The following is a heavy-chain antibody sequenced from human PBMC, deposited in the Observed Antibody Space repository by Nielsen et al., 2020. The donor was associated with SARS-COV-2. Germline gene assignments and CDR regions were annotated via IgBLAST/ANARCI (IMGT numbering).Heavy chain of an antibody. D-gene: IGHD3-22*01. Sequence: GESLKISCAASAFTFSTYWMHWVRQAPGKGLVWVSRINSDGSSTSYADSVKGRFTISRDNSKNTLYLQMNSLRAEDTAVYYCAKDWESYYYDSSGYMGWYFDYWGQGTLVTVSS. V-gene: IGHV3-74*01. CDR3: AKDWESYYYDSSGYMGWYFDY. J-gene: IGHJ4*02. CDR1: AFTFSTYW. CDR2: INSDGSST.